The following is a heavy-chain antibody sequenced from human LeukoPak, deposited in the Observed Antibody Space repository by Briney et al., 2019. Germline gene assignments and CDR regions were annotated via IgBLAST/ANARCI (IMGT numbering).Heavy chain of an antibody. V-gene: IGHV3-7*03. CDR2: IKQDGSEK. Sequence: PGGSLRLSCAASGFTFSSYWMSWVRQAPGKGLEWVANIKQDGSEKYYVDSVKGRFTISRDNAKNSLYLQMNSLRAEDTALYYCAKGYCSGGSCYSGLMAFDIWGQGTMVTVSS. D-gene: IGHD2-15*01. J-gene: IGHJ3*02. CDR3: AKGYCSGGSCYSGLMAFDI. CDR1: GFTFSSYW.